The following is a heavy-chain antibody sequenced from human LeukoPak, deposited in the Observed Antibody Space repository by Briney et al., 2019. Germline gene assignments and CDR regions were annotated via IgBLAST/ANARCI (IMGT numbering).Heavy chain of an antibody. Sequence: GGSLRLSCAASGFTLITYAMSWVRQTPGKGLEWVSRISGGVGSTYYADSVKGRFTISRDNFQNTLYLQMDSLRAEDTAIYYCAKDGGYFFDSWAREPWSPSPQ. CDR2: ISGGVGST. CDR1: GFTLITYA. V-gene: IGHV3-23*01. J-gene: IGHJ4*02. CDR3: AKDGGYFFDS.